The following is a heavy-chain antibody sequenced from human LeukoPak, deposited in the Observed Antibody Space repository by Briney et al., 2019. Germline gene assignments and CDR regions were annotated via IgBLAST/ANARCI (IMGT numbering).Heavy chain of an antibody. CDR2: IYYNGTT. V-gene: IGHV4-59*01. CDR3: ARKGGLFDY. Sequence: PSETLSLTCTVSGGSIRYYYWSWIRQSPGPGLEWIGYIYYNGTTNYNPSLKNRVTISVDMSKNQFSPKMSSVTAADTAVDYWARKGGLFDYWGQGRLVTVSS. CDR1: GGSIRYYY. J-gene: IGHJ4*02. D-gene: IGHD2-15*01.